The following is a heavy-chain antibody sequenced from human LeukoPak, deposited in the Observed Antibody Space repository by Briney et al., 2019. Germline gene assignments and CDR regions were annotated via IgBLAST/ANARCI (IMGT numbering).Heavy chain of an antibody. J-gene: IGHJ4*02. D-gene: IGHD3-3*01. Sequence: PGGSLRLSCAASGFTVSSNYMSWVRQAPGKGLEWVASIKHDGSEKYYVGSVRGRFTISRDNAMNSLYLQMSSLRAEDTAVYYCATDRGWRTSGYYLYYFEYWGQGTLVTYSS. CDR3: ATDRGWRTSGYYLYYFEY. CDR2: IKHDGSEK. CDR1: GFTVSSNY. V-gene: IGHV3-7*01.